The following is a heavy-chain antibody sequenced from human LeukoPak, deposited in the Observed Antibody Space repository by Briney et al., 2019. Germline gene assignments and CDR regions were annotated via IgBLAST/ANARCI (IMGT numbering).Heavy chain of an antibody. CDR1: GFTFSSYS. CDR2: ISSSSSYI. V-gene: IGHV3-21*01. CDR3: AIPSHSRWGAFDI. D-gene: IGHD5-12*01. J-gene: IGHJ3*02. Sequence: GGYLRLPSAASGFTFSSYSMNWFRQPPGKGLEWVSSISSSSSYIYYDSSVKGRFTISRDNAKNQLYLQMNSLKGEDTAVYYCAIPSHSRWGAFDIWGQGTMVTVSS.